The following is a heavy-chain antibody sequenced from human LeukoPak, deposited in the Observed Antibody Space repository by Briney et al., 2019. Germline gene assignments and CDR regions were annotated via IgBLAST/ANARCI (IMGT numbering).Heavy chain of an antibody. V-gene: IGHV3-23*01. CDR3: AKGVWFGELTKYYSDC. J-gene: IGHJ4*02. CDR2: ISGSGGST. Sequence: GGTLRLSCAASGFTFSSYGMSWVRQAPGKGLEWVSAISGSGGSTYYADSVKGRFTISRDNSKNTLYLQMNSLRAEDTAVYYCAKGVWFGELTKYYSDCWGQGTLVTVSS. CDR1: GFTFSSYG. D-gene: IGHD3-10*01.